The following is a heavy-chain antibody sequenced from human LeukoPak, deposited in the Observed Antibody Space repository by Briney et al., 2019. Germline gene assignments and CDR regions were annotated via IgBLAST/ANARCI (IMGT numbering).Heavy chain of an antibody. V-gene: IGHV4-59*12. Sequence: SETLSLTCTVSGGSISSYYWSWIRQPPGKGLEWIGYIYYSGSTNYNPSLKSRVTISVETSKNQFSLKLSSVTAADTAVYYCASAGYSSGWYRNDYWGQGTLVTVSS. J-gene: IGHJ4*02. CDR3: ASAGYSSGWYRNDY. D-gene: IGHD6-19*01. CDR1: GGSISSYY. CDR2: IYYSGST.